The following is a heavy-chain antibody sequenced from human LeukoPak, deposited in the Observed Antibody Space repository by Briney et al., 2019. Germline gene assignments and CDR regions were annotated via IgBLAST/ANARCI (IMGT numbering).Heavy chain of an antibody. CDR2: IYHSGST. CDR1: GYSISSGYY. Sequence: PSETLSLTCAVSGYSISSGYYWGWIRQPPGKGLEWIGSIYHSGSTYYNPSLKSRVTISVDTSKNQFSLKLSSVTAADTAVYYCARVLLQQGTFNWFDPWGQGTLVTVSS. J-gene: IGHJ5*02. D-gene: IGHD6-13*01. V-gene: IGHV4-38-2*01. CDR3: ARVLLQQGTFNWFDP.